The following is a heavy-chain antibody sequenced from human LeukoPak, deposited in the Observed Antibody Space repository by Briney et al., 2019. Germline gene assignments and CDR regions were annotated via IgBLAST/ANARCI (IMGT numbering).Heavy chain of an antibody. J-gene: IGHJ6*03. D-gene: IGHD6-25*01. CDR3: ARFAAGGSYYYYMDV. CDR2: ISYDGSNK. V-gene: IGHV3-30-3*01. CDR1: GFTFSSYA. Sequence: GGSLRLSCAASGFTFSSYAMHWVRQAPGKGLEWVAVISYDGSNKYYADSVKGRFTISRDNAKNSLYLQMNSLRADDTAVYYCARFAAGGSYYYYMDVWGKGTTVTVSS.